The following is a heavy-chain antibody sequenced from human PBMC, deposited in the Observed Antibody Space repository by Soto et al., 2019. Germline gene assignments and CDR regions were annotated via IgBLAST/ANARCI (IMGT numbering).Heavy chain of an antibody. J-gene: IGHJ4*02. Sequence: RASVKVSCKASGGTFSSYAISWVRQAPGQGLEWMGGIIPIFGTANYAQKFQGRVTITADESTSTAYMELSSLRSEDTAVYYCARVRGSYDYVWGSYHYWGQGTLVTVSS. CDR1: GGTFSSYA. CDR2: IIPIFGTA. CDR3: ARVRGSYDYVWGSYHY. D-gene: IGHD3-16*01. V-gene: IGHV1-69*13.